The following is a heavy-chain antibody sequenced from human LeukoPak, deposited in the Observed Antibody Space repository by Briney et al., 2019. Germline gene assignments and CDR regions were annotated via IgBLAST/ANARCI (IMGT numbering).Heavy chain of an antibody. D-gene: IGHD1-26*01. CDR3: ARPGAATLSY. J-gene: IGHJ4*02. V-gene: IGHV3-48*03. CDR2: ISSSGSPI. CDR1: GFTFSSYE. Sequence: GGSLRLSCAASGFTFSSYEMNWVRQAPGKGLEWVSYISSSGSPIYYADSVKGRFTISRDNAKNSLYLQMNSLRAEDTAVYYCARPGAATLSYWGQGTLVTVSS.